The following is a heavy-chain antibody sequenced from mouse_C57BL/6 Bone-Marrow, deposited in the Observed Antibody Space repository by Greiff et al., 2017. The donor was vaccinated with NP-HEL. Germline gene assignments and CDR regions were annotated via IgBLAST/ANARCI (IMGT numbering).Heavy chain of an antibody. CDR1: GYSFTGYY. J-gene: IGHJ4*01. D-gene: IGHD2-1*01. Sequence: DVKLVESGPELVKPGASVKISCKASGYSFTGYYMNWVKQSPEKSLEWIGEINPRTGGTTYNQKFKAKATLTVDKSSSTAYMQLKSLTSEDSAVYYCARGFYYGNCYYYAMDYWGQGTSVTVSS. V-gene: IGHV1-42*01. CDR2: INPRTGGT. CDR3: ARGFYYGNCYYYAMDY.